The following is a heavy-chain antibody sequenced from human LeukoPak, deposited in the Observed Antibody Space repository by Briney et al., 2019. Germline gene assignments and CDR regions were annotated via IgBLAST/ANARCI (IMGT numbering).Heavy chain of an antibody. CDR3: ASSGSYRFDY. Sequence: GGSLRLSCAASGFTFSSYSMNWVRQAPGKGLEWVSHITASGTAMFYANSVKGRFTISRDNAKNSLYLQMNSLRDEDTAVYYCASSGSYRFDYWGQGTPVTVSS. V-gene: IGHV3-48*02. D-gene: IGHD1-26*01. CDR1: GFTFSSYS. CDR2: ITASGTAM. J-gene: IGHJ4*02.